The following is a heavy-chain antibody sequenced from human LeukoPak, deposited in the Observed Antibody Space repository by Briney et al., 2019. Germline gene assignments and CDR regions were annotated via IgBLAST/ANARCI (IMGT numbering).Heavy chain of an antibody. Sequence: GGPLSLPCRPSGFIFGHFALTWVRRARGEALECVSTFSGSCAHTYYADSVKGRFTIARDNSENNLYLHMSSLRDEDTAIYYCAKLKAPVNYDNHFGMDFWGQGAPVTVSS. V-gene: IGHV3-23*01. CDR1: GFIFGHFA. CDR2: FSGSCAHT. D-gene: IGHD3-3*02. J-gene: IGHJ4*02. CDR3: AKLKAPVNYDNHFGMDF.